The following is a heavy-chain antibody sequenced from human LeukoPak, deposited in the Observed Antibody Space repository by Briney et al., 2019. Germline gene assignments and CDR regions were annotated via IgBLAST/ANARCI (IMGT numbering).Heavy chain of an antibody. Sequence: SETLSLTCAVYGGSFSGYYWSWIRQPPGKGLEWIGEINHSGSTNYNPSLKSRVTISVDTSKNQFSLKLSSVTAADTAVYCCARGGASSTSLVRNFYYMDVWGKGTTVTVSS. V-gene: IGHV4-34*01. CDR3: ARGGASSTSLVRNFYYMDV. CDR1: GGSFSGYY. D-gene: IGHD2-2*01. J-gene: IGHJ6*03. CDR2: INHSGST.